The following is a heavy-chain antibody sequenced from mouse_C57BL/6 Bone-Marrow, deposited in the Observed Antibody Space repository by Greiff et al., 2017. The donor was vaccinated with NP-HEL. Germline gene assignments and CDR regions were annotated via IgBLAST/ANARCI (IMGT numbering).Heavy chain of an antibody. Sequence: QVQLKESGSEPRSPGSSVKLSCKDFDSEVFPIAYMSWVRQKPGHGFEWIGGILPSIGRTIYGEKFEDKATLDADTLSNTAYLELNSLTSEDSASYYCARLYDGYSLYFDVWGTGTTVTVSS. D-gene: IGHD2-3*01. V-gene: IGHV15-2*01. J-gene: IGHJ1*03. CDR1: DSEVFPIAY. CDR2: ILPSIGRT. CDR3: ARLYDGYSLYFDV.